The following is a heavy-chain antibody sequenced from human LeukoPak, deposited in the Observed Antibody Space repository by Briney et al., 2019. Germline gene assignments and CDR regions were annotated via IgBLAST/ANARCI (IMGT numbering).Heavy chain of an antibody. Sequence: GSLRLSCAASGLTFSSYAMNWVRQAPGKGLEWVSAISGSGGNTYYADSVKGRFTISRDNSKNTLYLQMNSLRAEDTAVYYCANPRGNYGAYAFDIWGQGTMVTVSS. CDR1: GLTFSSYA. CDR3: ANPRGNYGAYAFDI. V-gene: IGHV3-23*01. J-gene: IGHJ3*02. D-gene: IGHD4-17*01. CDR2: ISGSGGNT.